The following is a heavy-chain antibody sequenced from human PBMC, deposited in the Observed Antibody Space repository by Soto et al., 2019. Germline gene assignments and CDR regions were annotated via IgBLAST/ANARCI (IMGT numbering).Heavy chain of an antibody. V-gene: IGHV3-21*04. CDR3: ARDQGEYDIMTERYFYYMDV. D-gene: IGHD3-9*01. J-gene: IGHJ6*03. CDR2: ISSSSGYI. CDR1: GFTLSTYR. Sequence: EVQLVESGGGLVKPGGSLRLSCAASGFTLSTYRMSWVRQAPGKTLEWVSSISSSSGYIYDADSVKGRFTISRDNAKNSLDLQMNSLRAEDTAVYYCARDQGEYDIMTERYFYYMDVWGKGTTVTISS.